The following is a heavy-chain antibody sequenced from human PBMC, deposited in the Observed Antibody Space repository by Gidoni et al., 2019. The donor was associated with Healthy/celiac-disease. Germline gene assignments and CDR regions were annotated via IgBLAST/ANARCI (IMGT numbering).Heavy chain of an antibody. CDR3: ARLASSSWYSGY. Sequence: QLVQPGAEVYTPAESLKIPSRGSGYSFTSYWIGWVGQMPGKGLEWMGIIYPGDSDTRYSRCVQGQVTIAADKSIGTAYLQWSSLKASDTAMYYCARLASSSWYSGYWGQRTLVTVSS. J-gene: IGHJ4*02. V-gene: IGHV5-51*03. CDR2: IYPGDSDT. D-gene: IGHD6-13*01. CDR1: GYSFTSYW.